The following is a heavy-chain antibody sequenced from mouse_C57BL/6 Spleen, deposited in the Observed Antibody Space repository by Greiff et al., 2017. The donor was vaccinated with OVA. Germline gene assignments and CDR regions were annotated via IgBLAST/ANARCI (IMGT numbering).Heavy chain of an antibody. CDR1: GYSFTGYY. CDR2: INPSTGGT. V-gene: IGHV1-42*01. J-gene: IGHJ1*03. CDR3: ARGGIGYDWYFDV. Sequence: EVKLQESGPELVKPGASVKISCKASGYSFTGYYMNWVKQSPEKSLEWIGEINPSTGGTTYNQKFKAKATLTVDKSSSTAYMQLKSLTSEDSAVYYCARGGIGYDWYFDVWGTGTTVTVSS. D-gene: IGHD2-2*01.